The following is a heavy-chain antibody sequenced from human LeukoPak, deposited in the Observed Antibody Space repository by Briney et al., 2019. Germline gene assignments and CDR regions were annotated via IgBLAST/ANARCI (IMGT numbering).Heavy chain of an antibody. CDR2: IWYDGSNK. V-gene: IGHV3-33*01. J-gene: IGHJ4*02. CDR1: GFTFSSYG. CDR3: ATGDYTAMVT. Sequence: GGSLRLSCAASGFTFSSYGMHWVRQAPGKGLEWVAVIWYDGSNKYYADSVKGRFTISRDDSKNTLYLQMNSLRAEDTAVYYCATGDYTAMVTWGQGTLVTVSS. D-gene: IGHD5-18*01.